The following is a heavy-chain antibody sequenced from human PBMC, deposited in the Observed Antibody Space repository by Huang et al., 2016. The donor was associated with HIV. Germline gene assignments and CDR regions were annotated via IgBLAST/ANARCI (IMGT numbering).Heavy chain of an antibody. J-gene: IGHJ4*02. CDR3: ARRFSSSSGYFDY. CDR2: IFPDDSDT. D-gene: IGHD6-6*01. Sequence: VQLVQSGAEVKKPGESLKISCKGSGYSFSSYWVALVRQMPGKGLAWMGIIFPDDSDTPSRPSVEGQVTISAAKSIGTAYLQWSSLKASDTAMYCCARRFSSSSGYFDYWGQGSLVTVSS. CDR1: GYSFSSYW. V-gene: IGHV5-51*01.